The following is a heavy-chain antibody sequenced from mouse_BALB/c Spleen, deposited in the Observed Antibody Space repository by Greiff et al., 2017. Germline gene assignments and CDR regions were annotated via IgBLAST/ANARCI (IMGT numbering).Heavy chain of an antibody. Sequence: DVQLVESGGGLVKPGGSLKLSCAASGFTFSDYYMYWVRQTPEKRLEWVATISDGGSYTYYPDSVKGRFTISRDNAKNNLYLQMSSLKSEDTAMYYCARGGYAAWFAYWGQGTLVTVSA. CDR1: GFTFSDYY. CDR2: ISDGGSYT. CDR3: ARGGYAAWFAY. V-gene: IGHV5-4*02. J-gene: IGHJ3*01. D-gene: IGHD3-2*02.